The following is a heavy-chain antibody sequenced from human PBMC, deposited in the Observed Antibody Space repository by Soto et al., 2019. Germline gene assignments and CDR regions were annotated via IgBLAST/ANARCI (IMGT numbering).Heavy chain of an antibody. V-gene: IGHV3-21*01. Sequence: VGSLRLSGAASGFTFSSYSMNWVRQAPGKGLEWVSSISSSSSYIYYADSVKGRFTISRDNAKNSLYLQMNSLRAEDTAVYYCARDPSYSYYYGSGSYSDAFDIWGQGTMVTVSS. D-gene: IGHD3-10*01. CDR3: ARDPSYSYYYGSGSYSDAFDI. CDR1: GFTFSSYS. CDR2: ISSSSSYI. J-gene: IGHJ3*02.